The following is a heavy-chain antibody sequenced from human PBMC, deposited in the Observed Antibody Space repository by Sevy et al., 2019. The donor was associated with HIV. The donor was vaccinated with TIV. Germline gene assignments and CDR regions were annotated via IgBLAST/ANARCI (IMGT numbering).Heavy chain of an antibody. Sequence: GGSLRLSCAASGFTFSSYGMHWVRQAPGKGLEWVAVISYDGSNKYYADSVKGRFTISRDNSKNTLYLQMNSLRAEDTAVYYYAKGRVLLWFGELVSDFDYWGQGTLVTVSS. CDR2: ISYDGSNK. V-gene: IGHV3-30*18. CDR1: GFTFSSYG. J-gene: IGHJ4*02. D-gene: IGHD3-10*01. CDR3: AKGRVLLWFGELVSDFDY.